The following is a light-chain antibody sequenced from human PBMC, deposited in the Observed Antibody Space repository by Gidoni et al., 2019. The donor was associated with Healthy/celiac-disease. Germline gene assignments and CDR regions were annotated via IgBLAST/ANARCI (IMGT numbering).Light chain of an antibody. J-gene: IGKJ4*01. V-gene: IGKV1-33*01. CDR2: DAS. CDR3: QQYDNYPLT. CDR1: QDISNY. Sequence: DIQMPQSPSSLSASVGDRVTITCQASQDISNYLNWYQQKPGKAPKLLIYDASNLETGVPSRFSGSGSGTEFTFTISSLQPEDIATYYCQQYDNYPLTFGGGTKVEIK.